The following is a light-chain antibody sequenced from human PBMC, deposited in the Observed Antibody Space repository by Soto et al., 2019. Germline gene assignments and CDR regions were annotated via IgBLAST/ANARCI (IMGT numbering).Light chain of an antibody. J-gene: IGKJ4*01. CDR2: DAS. CDR3: EQYNSYSHLT. CDR1: QSISSW. Sequence: DIQMTQSPSTLSASVGDRVTITCRASQSISSWLAWYQQKPGKAPKLLIYDASSMESGVPSRFSGSRSGTVFALTITSLQPDDFATYYCEQYNSYSHLTFGGGPKVEIK. V-gene: IGKV1-5*01.